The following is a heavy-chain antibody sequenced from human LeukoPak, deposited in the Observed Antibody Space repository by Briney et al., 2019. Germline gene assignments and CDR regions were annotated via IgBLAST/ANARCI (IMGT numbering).Heavy chain of an antibody. J-gene: IGHJ4*02. Sequence: SQTLSLTCTVSGGSISSGSYYWSWIRQPAGKGLEWIGRIYTSGSTNYNPSLKSRVTISVDTSKNQFSLKLSSVTAADTAVYYCARVVGSRYYFDYWGQGTLVTVSS. CDR2: IYTSGST. V-gene: IGHV4-61*02. CDR3: ARVVGSRYYFDY. D-gene: IGHD6-13*01. CDR1: GGSISSGSYY.